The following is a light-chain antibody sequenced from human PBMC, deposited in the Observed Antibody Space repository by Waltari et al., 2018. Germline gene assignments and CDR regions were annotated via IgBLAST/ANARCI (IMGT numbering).Light chain of an antibody. V-gene: IGKV3-11*01. CDR1: ESVFNY. J-gene: IGKJ4*01. CDR2: DTS. Sequence: EIVLTQSPVTLSLAAGERATLSCRASESVFNYLAWYQQKPGQSPRLLIYDTSKRATGIPARFIGSGYGTDFTLTINNLEAEDFALYYCQQGSILPLTFGGGTKVEIK. CDR3: QQGSILPLT.